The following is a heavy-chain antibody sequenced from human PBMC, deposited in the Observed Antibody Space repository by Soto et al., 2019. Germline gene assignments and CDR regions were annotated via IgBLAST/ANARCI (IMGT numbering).Heavy chain of an antibody. D-gene: IGHD2-15*01. V-gene: IGHV1-3*01. Sequence: QVQLVQSGAEVKKPGASVKVSCKASGYTFTSYAIHWVRQAPGQRLEWMGWINAGNGNTKYSQKFQDRVTITRDTTASTAYMELSSLRSGGTAVYYWARGLGGGPDYWGQGTLVTVSS. CDR2: INAGNGNT. J-gene: IGHJ4*02. CDR1: GYTFTSYA. CDR3: ARGLGGGPDY.